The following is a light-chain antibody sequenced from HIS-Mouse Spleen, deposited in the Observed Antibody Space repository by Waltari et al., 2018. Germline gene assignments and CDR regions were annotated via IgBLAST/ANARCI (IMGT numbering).Light chain of an antibody. J-gene: IGLJ1*01. V-gene: IGLV1-47*01. CDR1: SSTLGSHY. CDR2: RNN. CDR3: AAWDDSLSGYV. Sequence: QSVLTQPPSASGTPGQRVTLSCSGSSSTLGSHYVYWYQQLPGTAPKLLIYRNNQRPSGVPDRFSGSKSGTSASLAISGLRSEDEADYYCAAWDDSLSGYVFGTGTKVTVL.